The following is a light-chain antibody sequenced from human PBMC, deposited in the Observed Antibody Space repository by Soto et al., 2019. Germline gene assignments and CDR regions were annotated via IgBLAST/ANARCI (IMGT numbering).Light chain of an antibody. CDR1: QTISSW. V-gene: IGKV1-5*03. CDR2: KAS. Sequence: DIQMTQSPSTLSGSVGDRVTITCRASQTISSWLAWYQQKPGKAPKLLIYKASTLKSGVPSRFSGSGSGTEFTLTISSLQPDDFAIYYCQQRSNWPPITFGPGTKVDIK. CDR3: QQRSNWPPIT. J-gene: IGKJ3*01.